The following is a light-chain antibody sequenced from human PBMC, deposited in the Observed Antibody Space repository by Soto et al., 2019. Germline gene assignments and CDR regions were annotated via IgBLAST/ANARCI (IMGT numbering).Light chain of an antibody. CDR3: QQYISYWS. J-gene: IGKJ1*01. Sequence: DIQMTQSPSTLSASVGDRVTITCRASQSISNWLAWYQQKPGKAPKVLIYDASSLESGVPSRFSGSGSGTEFTLTISSLQPDDIATYYCQQYISYWSFGQGTKVDI. CDR1: QSISNW. V-gene: IGKV1-5*01. CDR2: DAS.